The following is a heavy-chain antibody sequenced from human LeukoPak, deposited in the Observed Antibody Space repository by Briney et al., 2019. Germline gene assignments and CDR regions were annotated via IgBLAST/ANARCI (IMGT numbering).Heavy chain of an antibody. Sequence: PGRSLRLSYAASGXTFSSYSMNWVRQAPGNGLEWVAAIWSDGRSLYYADSVKGRFTISRDNSKNTLYLQMNSLRAEDTAVYYCVRELPPVVSYYFDYWGQGTLVTVSS. CDR3: VRELPPVVSYYFDY. V-gene: IGHV3-33*08. J-gene: IGHJ4*02. CDR1: GXTFSSYS. CDR2: IWSDGRSL. D-gene: IGHD2-15*01.